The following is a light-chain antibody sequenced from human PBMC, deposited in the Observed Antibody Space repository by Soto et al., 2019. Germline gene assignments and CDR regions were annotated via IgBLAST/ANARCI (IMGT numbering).Light chain of an antibody. CDR3: SSYTTTTVL. CDR2: DVS. CDR1: SSDIDYYNF. J-gene: IGLJ2*01. Sequence: QSALTQPASVSGSPGQSITISCSGTSSDIDYYNFVSWYQQHPGKAPKLMIYDVSDRPSGVSNRFSGSKSGNTASLAISGLQAEDEADYSCSSYTTTTVLFGGGTKLTVL. V-gene: IGLV2-14*01.